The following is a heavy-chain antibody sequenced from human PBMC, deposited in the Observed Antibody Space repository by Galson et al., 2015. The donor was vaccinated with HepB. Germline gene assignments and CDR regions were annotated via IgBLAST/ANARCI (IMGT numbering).Heavy chain of an antibody. J-gene: IGHJ3*02. CDR2: GSGDST. CDR3: AKDRRVVVLPGDAFDI. D-gene: IGHD3-22*01. Sequence: SLRLSCAASGFTFSSYAMSWVRQAPGKGLEWVCGSGDSTYYADSVKGRFTISRDNSKNTLYLQMNSLRAEDTAVYYCAKDRRVVVLPGDAFDIWGQGTMVTVSS. CDR1: GFTFSSYA. V-gene: IGHV3-23*01.